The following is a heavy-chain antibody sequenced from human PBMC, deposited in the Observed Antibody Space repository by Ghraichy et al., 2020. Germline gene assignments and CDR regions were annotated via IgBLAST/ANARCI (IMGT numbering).Heavy chain of an antibody. CDR1: GGSISGYY. J-gene: IGHJ5*02. CDR2: ISTSGST. V-gene: IGHV4-4*07. CDR3: ARDKREWESNWFDP. Sequence: SQTPLTCTVSGGSISGYYWSWIRQPAGKGLEWIGRISTSGSTNYNPSLKSRVTMSVDTSKNQFSLNLSSVTAADTAVYYCARDKREWESNWFDPWGQGTLVTVSS. D-gene: IGHD1-26*01.